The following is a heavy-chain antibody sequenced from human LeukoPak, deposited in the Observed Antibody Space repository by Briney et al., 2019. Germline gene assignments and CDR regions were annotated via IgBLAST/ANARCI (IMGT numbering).Heavy chain of an antibody. CDR1: GFTFSSYA. CDR2: ISYDGSNK. D-gene: IGHD2/OR15-2a*01. J-gene: IGHJ4*02. V-gene: IGHV3-30-3*01. Sequence: GRSLRLSCAASGFTFSSYAMHWVRQAPGKGLEWVAVISYDGSNKYYADSVKGRFTISRDNSKNTLYLQMNSLRAEDTAVYYCARDVGRIRALRYWGQGTLVTVSS. CDR3: ARDVGRIRALRY.